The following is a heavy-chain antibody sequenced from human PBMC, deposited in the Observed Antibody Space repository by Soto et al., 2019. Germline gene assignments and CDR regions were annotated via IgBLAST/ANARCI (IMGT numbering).Heavy chain of an antibody. CDR2: IKSKTDGGTT. CDR1: GFTFSNAW. CDR3: TTHSTVTTSAAFDI. Sequence: GGSLRLSCAASGFTFSNAWMSWVRQAPGKGLEWVGRIKSKTDGGTTDYAAPVKDRFTISRDDSKNTLYLQMNSLKTEDTAVYYCTTHSTVTTSAAFDIWGQGTMVTVSS. J-gene: IGHJ3*02. D-gene: IGHD4-17*01. V-gene: IGHV3-15*01.